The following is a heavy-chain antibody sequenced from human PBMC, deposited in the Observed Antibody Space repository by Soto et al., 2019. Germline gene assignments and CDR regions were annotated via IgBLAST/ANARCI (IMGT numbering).Heavy chain of an antibody. CDR1: GFSLSTSGVG. J-gene: IGHJ4*02. D-gene: IGHD3-9*01. CDR3: AHKSDYDILTGPPRY. V-gene: IGHV2-5*01. CDR2: IYWNDDK. Sequence: GSGPTLVNSTQTLTLTCTFSGFSLSTSGVGVGWIRQPPGKALEWLALIYWNDDKRYSPSLKSRLTITKDTSKNQVVLTMTNMDPVDTATYYCAHKSDYDILTGPPRYWGQGTLVTVSS.